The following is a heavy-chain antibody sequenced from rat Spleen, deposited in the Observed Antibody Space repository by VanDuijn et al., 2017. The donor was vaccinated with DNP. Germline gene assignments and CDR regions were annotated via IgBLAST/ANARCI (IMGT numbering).Heavy chain of an antibody. CDR1: GFTFSDYA. CDR3: ATRSYDYNYFVF. J-gene: IGHJ2*01. V-gene: IGHV5S10*01. CDR2: IIYDGSDT. D-gene: IGHD1-6*01. Sequence: EVQLVESGGGLVQPGNSLKLSCAASGFTFSDYAMAWVRQSPKKGLEWVATIIYDGSDTYYPDSVKGRFTISRDNVKSTLYLQMDSLRSEDTATYYCATRSYDYNYFVFWGQGVMVTVSS.